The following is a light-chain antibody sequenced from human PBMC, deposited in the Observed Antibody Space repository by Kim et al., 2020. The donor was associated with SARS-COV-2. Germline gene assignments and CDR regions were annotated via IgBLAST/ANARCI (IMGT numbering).Light chain of an antibody. CDR3: HMYNSAPWT. Sequence: DIQMTQSPSSLSASVGDRVTITCRASQGIRNYLAWYQQKPGKGPKILIYAASTLQSGVPSRFSGSGSGTDFTLTISSLQPEDVATYYCHMYNSAPWTFGQGTKVDIK. CDR1: QGIRNY. CDR2: AAS. V-gene: IGKV1-27*01. J-gene: IGKJ1*01.